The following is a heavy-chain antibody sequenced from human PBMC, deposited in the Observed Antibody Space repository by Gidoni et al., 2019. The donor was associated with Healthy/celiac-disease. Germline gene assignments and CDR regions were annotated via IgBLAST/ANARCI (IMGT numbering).Heavy chain of an antibody. CDR3: AKDIGPYYGMDV. J-gene: IGHJ6*02. V-gene: IGHV3-9*01. Sequence: EVQLVESGGGLVQPGRSLRLSCAASGFTFDDYAMHWVRQAPGKGLVWVSGISWNSGSIGYADSVKGRFTISRDNAKNSLYLQMNSLRAEDTALYYCAKDIGPYYGMDVWGQGTTVTLSS. CDR2: ISWNSGSI. CDR1: GFTFDDYA.